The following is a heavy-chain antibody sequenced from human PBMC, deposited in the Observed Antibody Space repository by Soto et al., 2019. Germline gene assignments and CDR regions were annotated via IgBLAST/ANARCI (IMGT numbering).Heavy chain of an antibody. V-gene: IGHV4-34*01. Sequence: ETLSLTCAVYGVSFSGYYWSWIRQPPGKGLEWIGEINHSGSTNYNPSLKSRVTISVDTSKNQFSLKLSSVTAADTAVYYCASGWRIAAAENEYYFDYWGQGTLVT. J-gene: IGHJ4*02. CDR1: GVSFSGYY. CDR3: ASGWRIAAAENEYYFDY. D-gene: IGHD6-13*01. CDR2: INHSGST.